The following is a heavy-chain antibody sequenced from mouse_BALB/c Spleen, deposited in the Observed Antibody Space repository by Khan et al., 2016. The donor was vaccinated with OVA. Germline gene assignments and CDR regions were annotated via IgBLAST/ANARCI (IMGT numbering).Heavy chain of an antibody. V-gene: IGHV5-6*01. J-gene: IGHJ3*01. Sequence: EVELVESGGDLVKPGGSLKLSCAASGFTFSSYSMSWVRQTPDKRLEWVATISSDGDHTYFPDSVKGRFTISRDNAKHTLNLQMSSLKSEDTALYYCASHLTGSFAYWGQGTLVTVSA. CDR3: ASHLTGSFAY. CDR2: ISSDGDHT. D-gene: IGHD4-1*01. CDR1: GFTFSSYS.